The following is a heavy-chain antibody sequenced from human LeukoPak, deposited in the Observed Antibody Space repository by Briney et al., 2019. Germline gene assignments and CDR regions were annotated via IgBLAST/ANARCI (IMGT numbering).Heavy chain of an antibody. Sequence: GGSLRLSCAASGFTFSSYGMSWVRQAPGKGLEWVSAISGSGGSTYYADSVKGRFTISRDNSKNTLYLQMNSLRAEDTAVYYCAKDIRTMKRDGYNLDYWGQGTLVTVSS. D-gene: IGHD5-24*01. J-gene: IGHJ4*02. V-gene: IGHV3-23*01. CDR2: ISGSGGST. CDR1: GFTFSSYG. CDR3: AKDIRTMKRDGYNLDY.